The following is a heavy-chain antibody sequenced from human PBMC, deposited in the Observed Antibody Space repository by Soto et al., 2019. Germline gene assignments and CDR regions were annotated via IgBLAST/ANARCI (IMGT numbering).Heavy chain of an antibody. D-gene: IGHD1-26*01. J-gene: IGHJ4*02. V-gene: IGHV3-33*01. CDR2: IWYDGSNK. CDR3: AREKRRGSYYPAY. Sequence: HPGGSLRLSCAASGFPFSSYGMHWVRQAPGKGLEWVAVIWYDGSNKYYADSVEGRFTISRDNSKNTLYLQMNSLRAEDTAVYYCAREKRRGSYYPAYWGQGTLVTVSS. CDR1: GFPFSSYG.